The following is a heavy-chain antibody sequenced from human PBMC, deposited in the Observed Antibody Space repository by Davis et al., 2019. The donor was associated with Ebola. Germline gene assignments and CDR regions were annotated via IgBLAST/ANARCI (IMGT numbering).Heavy chain of an antibody. CDR3: ARLGDGYRP. V-gene: IGHV3-73*01. D-gene: IGHD5-24*01. Sequence: KVSCKASGYTFTGYYMHWVRQASGKGLEWVGRIKSKANSYTTAYTASVKGRFTISRDDSKNTAYLQMNSLKTEDTAVYYCARLGDGYRPWGQGTLVTVSS. J-gene: IGHJ5*02. CDR1: GYTFTGYY. CDR2: IKSKANSYTT.